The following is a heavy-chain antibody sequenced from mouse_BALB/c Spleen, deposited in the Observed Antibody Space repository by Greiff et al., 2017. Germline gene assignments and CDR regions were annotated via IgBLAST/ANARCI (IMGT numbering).Heavy chain of an antibody. J-gene: IGHJ4*01. CDR2: ISDGGSYT. D-gene: IGHD2-3*01. CDR1: GFTFSDYY. Sequence: DVKLVESGGGLVKPGGSLKLSCAASGFTFSDYYMYWVRQTPEKRLEWVATISDGGSYTYYPDSVKGRFTISRDNAKNNLYLQMSSLKSEDTAMYYCARAPYDGYFYYAMDYWGQGTSVTVSS. CDR3: ARAPYDGYFYYAMDY. V-gene: IGHV5-4*02.